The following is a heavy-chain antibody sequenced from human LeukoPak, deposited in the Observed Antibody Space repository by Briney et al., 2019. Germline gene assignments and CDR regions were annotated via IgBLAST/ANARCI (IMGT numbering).Heavy chain of an antibody. D-gene: IGHD1-26*01. CDR1: GGSTSSYH. Sequence: PSETLSLTCTVSGGSTSSYHWSWVRQPPGKGLEWIGYILTSGSTNYNPSLKSRLTISVDTSKNQFTLKLSSVTAADTAVYYCARLRVSGSYLYYFDYWGQGTLVTVSS. CDR3: ARLRVSGSYLYYFDY. V-gene: IGHV4-4*09. CDR2: ILTSGST. J-gene: IGHJ4*02.